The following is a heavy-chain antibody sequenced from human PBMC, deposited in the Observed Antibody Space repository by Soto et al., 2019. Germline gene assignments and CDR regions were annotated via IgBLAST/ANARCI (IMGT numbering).Heavy chain of an antibody. CDR3: TQIYGSGSWGWYFHS. D-gene: IGHD1-26*01. V-gene: IGHV2-5*02. J-gene: IGHJ4*02. Sequence: QITLRESGPSLVKHTETLRLTCTFSGFSLTTTGVGVGWIRQPPGKALEWLAVVFWDDGERYSPSLKSRVTIAKDTSKNQVVLTMTNMDPVDTATYYCTQIYGSGSWGWYFHSWGQGTLVTVSS. CDR1: GFSLTTTGVG. CDR2: VFWDDGE.